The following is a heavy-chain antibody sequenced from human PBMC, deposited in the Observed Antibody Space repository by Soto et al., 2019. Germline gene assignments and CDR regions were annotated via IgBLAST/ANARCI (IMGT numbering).Heavy chain of an antibody. CDR3: TRDGTITFGGVLVPNWFDP. V-gene: IGHV3-15*01. Sequence: PGGSLRLSCADSGFTFINAWMSWVRQAPGKGLEWVGRIKSKTAGGTTDYAAPVKGRFTISRDDSKNTLYLQMNSLKTEDTAVYYCTRDGTITFGGVLVPNWFDPWGQGTLVTVSS. J-gene: IGHJ5*02. CDR1: GFTFINAW. D-gene: IGHD3-16*02. CDR2: IKSKTAGGTT.